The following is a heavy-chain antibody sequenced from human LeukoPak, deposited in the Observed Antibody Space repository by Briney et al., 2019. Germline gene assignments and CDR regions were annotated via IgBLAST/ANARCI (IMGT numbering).Heavy chain of an antibody. CDR3: ARGRGYSSSSDAFDI. CDR2: ISTSSSYI. V-gene: IGHV3-21*01. D-gene: IGHD6-6*01. CDR1: GFTFSSYG. Sequence: GGSLRLSFAASGFTFSSYGMNWVRQAPGKGLEWVSSISTSSSYIYYADSVKGRFTISRDNAKNSLYLQMDSLRAEDTAVYYCARGRGYSSSSDAFDIWGQGTMVTVSS. J-gene: IGHJ3*02.